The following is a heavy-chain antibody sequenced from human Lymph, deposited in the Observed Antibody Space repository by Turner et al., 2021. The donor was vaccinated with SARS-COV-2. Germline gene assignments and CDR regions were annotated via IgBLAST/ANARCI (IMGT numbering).Heavy chain of an antibody. CDR3: ARDRDSSGWVDY. J-gene: IGHJ4*02. D-gene: IGHD3-22*01. CDR1: GFTFSSYA. Sequence: QVQLVESGGGVVQPGRSLSLSCAASGFTFSSYAMHWVRQASVKGLEWVAFISYDGSDKYYADSVKGRFTFSRDNSKNTLYLQMNSLRAEDTAVYYCARDRDSSGWVDYWGQGTLVTVSS. V-gene: IGHV3-30*04. CDR2: ISYDGSDK.